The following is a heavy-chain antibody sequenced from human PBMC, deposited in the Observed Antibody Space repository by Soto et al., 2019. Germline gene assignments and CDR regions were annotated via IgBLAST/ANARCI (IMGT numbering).Heavy chain of an antibody. V-gene: IGHV4-59*01. CDR2: IYYSGST. J-gene: IGHJ4*02. D-gene: IGHD3-9*01. CDR3: ATWKTGYFGFFDY. Sequence: QVQLQESGPGLVKPSETLSLTCTVSGGSISSYYWSWIRQPPGKGLEWIGYIYYSGSTNYNPSLKSRVTISVDTSKNQFSLKLSSVTAADTAVYYCATWKTGYFGFFDYWGQGTLVTVSS. CDR1: GGSISSYY.